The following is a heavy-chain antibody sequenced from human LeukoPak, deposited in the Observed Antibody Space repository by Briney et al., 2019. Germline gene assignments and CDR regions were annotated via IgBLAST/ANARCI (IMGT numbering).Heavy chain of an antibody. V-gene: IGHV1-8*01. Sequence: ASVKVSCKASGYTFTSYDINWARQATGQGLEWMGWMNPNSGNTGYAQKFQGRVTMTRNTSISTAYMELSSLRSEDTAVYYCARSRRGYSGFHFDYWGQGTLVTVSS. J-gene: IGHJ4*02. CDR1: GYTFTSYD. D-gene: IGHD5-12*01. CDR3: ARSRRGYSGFHFDY. CDR2: MNPNSGNT.